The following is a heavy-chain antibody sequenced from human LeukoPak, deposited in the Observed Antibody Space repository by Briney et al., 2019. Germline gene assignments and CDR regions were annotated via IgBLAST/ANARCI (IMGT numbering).Heavy chain of an antibody. D-gene: IGHD1-26*01. Sequence: PGGSLRLSCAASGFTFSAYAMNWVRQAPGKGLEWVGRSRNKAHRYSTEYAASVKGRFTISRDDSKNSLYLQMNSLKTEDTAVYYCARDRSGAVGADTSEFDYWGQGTLVTVSS. CDR2: SRNKAHRYST. J-gene: IGHJ4*02. CDR1: GFTFSAYA. V-gene: IGHV3-72*01. CDR3: ARDRSGAVGADTSEFDY.